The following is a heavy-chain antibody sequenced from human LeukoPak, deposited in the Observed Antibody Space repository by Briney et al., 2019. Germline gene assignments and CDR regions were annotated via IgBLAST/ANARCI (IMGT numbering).Heavy chain of an antibody. CDR2: IIPIFGTA. D-gene: IGHD3-22*01. J-gene: IGHJ4*02. CDR3: ASSRHDSSGRDFDY. V-gene: IGHV1-69*05. CDR1: GGTFSSYA. Sequence: GTSVKVSCKASGGTFSSYAISWVRQAPGQGLEWMGGIIPIFGTANYAQKFQGRVTITTDESTSTAYMELSSLRSEDTAVYYCASSRHDSSGRDFDYWGQGTLVTVSS.